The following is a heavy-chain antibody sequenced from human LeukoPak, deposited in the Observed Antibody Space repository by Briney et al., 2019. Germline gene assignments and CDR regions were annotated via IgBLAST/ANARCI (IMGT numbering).Heavy chain of an antibody. V-gene: IGHV1-18*01. CDR1: GYTFTSYG. CDR3: ARDGSSSREGAFDI. Sequence: ASVKVSCKASGYTFTSYGISWVRQAPGQGLEWMGWISAYNGNTNYAQKLQGRVTITADESTSTAYMELSSLRSEDTAVYYCARDGSSSREGAFDIWGQGTMVTVSS. CDR2: ISAYNGNT. J-gene: IGHJ3*02. D-gene: IGHD6-13*01.